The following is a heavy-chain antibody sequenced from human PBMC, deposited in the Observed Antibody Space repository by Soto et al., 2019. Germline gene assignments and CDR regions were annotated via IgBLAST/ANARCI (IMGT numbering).Heavy chain of an antibody. D-gene: IGHD2-15*01. J-gene: IGHJ4*02. CDR1: GFTFSNAW. CDR2: IKSKTDGGTT. Sequence: EVQLVESGGGLVKPGGSLRLSCAASGFTFSNAWMSWVRQAPGKGLEWVGRIKSKTDGGTTDYAAPVKGRFTISRHDSINTMYLQMNTLKTEDTAVYYCTTDLVLFPLYCSGGSCYKYWGQGILVTVSS. CDR3: TTDLVLFPLYCSGGSCYKY. V-gene: IGHV3-15*01.